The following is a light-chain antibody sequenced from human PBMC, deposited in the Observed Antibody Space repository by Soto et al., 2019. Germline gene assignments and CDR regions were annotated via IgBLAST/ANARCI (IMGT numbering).Light chain of an antibody. J-gene: IGLJ3*02. CDR2: EVS. Sequence: QSVLTQPASVSGSPGQSITISCTGTGSDVGGYNYVSWYQQYPGKAPKLMIYEVSDRPSGVSNRFSGSKSGNTASLTISGLQAEDESDYYCSSYTSDNTWVFGGGTKLTVL. V-gene: IGLV2-14*01. CDR3: SSYTSDNTWV. CDR1: GSDVGGYNY.